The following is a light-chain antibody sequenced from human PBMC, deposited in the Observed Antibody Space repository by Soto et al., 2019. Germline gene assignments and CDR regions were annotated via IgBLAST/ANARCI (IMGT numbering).Light chain of an antibody. CDR1: RSNLGTYY. V-gene: IGLV1-51*01. Sequence: QSVLTQPPSVSAAPGQKIIISCSGSRSNLGTYYVSWSHQLPGTAPKVVIYDNSRRPSGIPDRFSGSKSGTSATLAITGLQTGDEGDYSCGAWDSSLNVYVFGGGTKLTVL. CDR3: GAWDSSLNVYV. CDR2: DNS. J-gene: IGLJ1*01.